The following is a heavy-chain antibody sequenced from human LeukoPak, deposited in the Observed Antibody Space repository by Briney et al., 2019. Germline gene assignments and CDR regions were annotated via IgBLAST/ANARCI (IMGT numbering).Heavy chain of an antibody. CDR3: VKDQGEYSSTWYYFDS. CDR2: ITSNGDST. D-gene: IGHD6-13*01. J-gene: IGHJ4*02. Sequence: PGGSLRLSCSTSGFILSTYPMHWVRQPPGKGLEYISGITSNGDSTNYAASVKGRFTISRDNSKNTLSLHMSSLRAEDTAVYYCVKDQGEYSSTWYYFDSWGQGTLVTVSS. CDR1: GFILSTYP. V-gene: IGHV3-64D*06.